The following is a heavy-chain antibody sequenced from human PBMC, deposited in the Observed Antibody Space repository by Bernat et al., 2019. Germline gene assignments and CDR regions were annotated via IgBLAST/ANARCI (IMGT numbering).Heavy chain of an antibody. J-gene: IGHJ4*02. CDR3: AKERGYGPFDY. D-gene: IGHD4-17*01. Sequence: QVQLVESGGGEVQPGGSPRLSCAASGFTFSNYGMHWVRQAPGKGLERVAFIRYDGSDKYYEDSVKGRFTSSRDNSKNTLYLQMNSLRVEDTAVYYCAKERGYGPFDYWGQGTLVTVSS. CDR1: GFTFSNYG. V-gene: IGHV3-30*02. CDR2: IRYDGSDK.